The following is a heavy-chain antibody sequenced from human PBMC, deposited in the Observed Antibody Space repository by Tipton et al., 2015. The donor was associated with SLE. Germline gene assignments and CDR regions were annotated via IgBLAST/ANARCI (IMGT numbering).Heavy chain of an antibody. CDR2: IHSAGTT. D-gene: IGHD2-2*01. CDR3: ARGSSNFDS. Sequence: TLSLTCTVSGGSISGGSDYWSWIRQPAGKGLEWIGRIHSAGTTTYNPSLKSRVSISVDTPKNQFSLRLTSVTAADTAVYYCARGSSNFDSWGQGTLVTVSS. CDR1: GGSISGGSDY. V-gene: IGHV4-61*02. J-gene: IGHJ4*02.